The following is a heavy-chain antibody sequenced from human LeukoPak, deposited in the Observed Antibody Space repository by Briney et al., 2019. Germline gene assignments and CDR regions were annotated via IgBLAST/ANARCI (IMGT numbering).Heavy chain of an antibody. Sequence: SETLSLTCTVSGGSISSYYWSWIRQPPGKGLEWIGYIYYSGSTNYNPSLKSRVTISVDTSKNQFSLNLSSVTAADTAVYYCARGAVAGKMSWFDPWGQGTLVTVSS. D-gene: IGHD6-19*01. CDR3: ARGAVAGKMSWFDP. CDR1: GGSISSYY. J-gene: IGHJ5*02. V-gene: IGHV4-59*01. CDR2: IYYSGST.